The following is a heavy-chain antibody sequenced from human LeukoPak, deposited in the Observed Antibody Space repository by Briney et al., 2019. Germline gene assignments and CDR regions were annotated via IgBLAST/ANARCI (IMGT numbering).Heavy chain of an antibody. J-gene: IGHJ4*02. CDR2: IKGKTDGGTT. Sequence: PGGSLRLSCAASGFTFSNAWMSWVRQAPGKGLELVGRIKGKTDGGTTDYASPVKRRFTISRNDSKNTLYLQMNSLKTEDTAVYYCTTESAYCGGDCYSGYWGKGTLVTVSS. CDR1: GFTFSNAW. V-gene: IGHV3-15*01. CDR3: TTESAYCGGDCYSGY. D-gene: IGHD2-21*02.